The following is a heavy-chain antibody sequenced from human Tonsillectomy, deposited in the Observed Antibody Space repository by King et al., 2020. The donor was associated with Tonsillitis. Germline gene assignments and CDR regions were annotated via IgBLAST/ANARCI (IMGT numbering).Heavy chain of an antibody. CDR1: GYTFTGYY. CDR3: ARARIAVAGTDAFDI. CDR2: INPNSGVT. Sequence: QLVQSGAEVKKPGASVKVSCKASGYTFTGYYMHWVRQAPGQGLEWMGWINPNSGVTNYAQKFQGRVTMTRETFISTVYMELSRLRSDDTAVYYCARARIAVAGTDAFDIWGQGTMVTVSS. J-gene: IGHJ3*02. V-gene: IGHV1-2*02. D-gene: IGHD6-19*01.